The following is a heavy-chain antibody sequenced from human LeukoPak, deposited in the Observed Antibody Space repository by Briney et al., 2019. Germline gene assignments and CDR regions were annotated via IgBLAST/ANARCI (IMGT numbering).Heavy chain of an antibody. Sequence: SETLSLTCTVSGGSIRSSSYYWGWIRQPPGKGLEWIGSIYYSGSTYYHPSLKSRVTISVDTTKNQFSLKLSSVTAADTAVYYCARESMVRGGNWFDPWGQGTLVTVSS. V-gene: IGHV4-39*02. J-gene: IGHJ5*02. CDR3: ARESMVRGGNWFDP. CDR1: GGSIRSSSYY. D-gene: IGHD3-10*01. CDR2: IYYSGST.